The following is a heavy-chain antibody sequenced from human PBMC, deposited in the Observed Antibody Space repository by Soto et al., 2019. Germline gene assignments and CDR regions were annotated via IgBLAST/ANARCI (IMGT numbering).Heavy chain of an antibody. CDR1: GYTFTSYV. Sequence: QVQLVQSGAEVKKPGASVKVSCRASGYTFTSYVISWVRQAPAQGLEWMGWISAYNGNTNFAQKLQGRVTMTTDTSTSTAYMELRRLRSDDTAVYYCARVVATVAGHYGMDVWGQGTTVTVSS. CDR3: ARVVATVAGHYGMDV. J-gene: IGHJ6*02. V-gene: IGHV1-18*01. CDR2: ISAYNGNT. D-gene: IGHD6-19*01.